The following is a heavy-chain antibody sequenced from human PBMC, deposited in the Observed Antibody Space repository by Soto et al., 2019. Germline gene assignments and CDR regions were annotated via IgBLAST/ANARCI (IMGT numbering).Heavy chain of an antibody. CDR1: GFTFSSDW. V-gene: IGHV3-7*03. CDR2: INPDGSAK. Sequence: EVQLVESGGGLVQPGGSLTLSCAASGFTFSSDWMSWVRQVPGKGLEWVANINPDGSAKEYVESVKGRFIISRDNAKKSLQLQMNSLGDDDTAVYFCGKAPDWGQGSVVTLSS. CDR3: GKAPD. J-gene: IGHJ4*02.